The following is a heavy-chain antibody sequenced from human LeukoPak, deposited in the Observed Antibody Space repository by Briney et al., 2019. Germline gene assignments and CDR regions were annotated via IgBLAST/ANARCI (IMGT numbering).Heavy chain of an antibody. V-gene: IGHV3-21*01. Sequence: GVYLRLSCAASGFTFSSCSMNWVRQAPGKGLEWVSSISSSSSYIYYADSVKGRFTISRDNAKNSLYLQMNSLRAEDTAVYYCARGYSSSWSDYWGQGTLVTVSS. D-gene: IGHD6-13*01. CDR1: GFTFSSCS. CDR2: ISSSSSYI. CDR3: ARGYSSSWSDY. J-gene: IGHJ4*02.